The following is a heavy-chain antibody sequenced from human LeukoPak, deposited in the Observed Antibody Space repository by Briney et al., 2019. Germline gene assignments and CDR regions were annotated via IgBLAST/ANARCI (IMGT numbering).Heavy chain of an antibody. J-gene: IGHJ4*02. CDR2: VKSRADGGTT. V-gene: IGHV3-15*01. CDR1: GFAFTTPW. CDR3: TTASYDYYDSSGYSFGGF. Sequence: PGGSLRLSCAASGFAFTTPWMNGSRKAPGRGRDWFGRVKSRADGGTTTYAAPVRGRFTISRDDSKNMLYLQMISLKTEDTAVYYCTTASYDYYDSSGYSFGGFWGQGTLVTVSS. D-gene: IGHD3-22*01.